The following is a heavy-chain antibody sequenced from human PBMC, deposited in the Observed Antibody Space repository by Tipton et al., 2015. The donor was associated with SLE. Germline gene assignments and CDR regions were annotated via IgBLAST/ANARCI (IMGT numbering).Heavy chain of an antibody. Sequence: SLRLSCAASGFKFSSYGMHWVRQAPGKGLEWVAVIWNDGSNKYYADSVRGRLTISRDNSKNMVYLQINSLRAEDTAVYFCARDGYDNGWFLDLWGRGTRVTVSA. CDR2: IWNDGSNK. D-gene: IGHD3-9*01. CDR3: ARDGYDNGWFLDL. CDR1: GFKFSSYG. J-gene: IGHJ2*01. V-gene: IGHV3-33*01.